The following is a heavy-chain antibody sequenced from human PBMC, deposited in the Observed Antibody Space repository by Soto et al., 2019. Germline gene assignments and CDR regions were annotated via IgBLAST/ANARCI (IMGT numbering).Heavy chain of an antibody. CDR3: ARDSTDADSGSYSGDY. Sequence: XGSLRLSCAAAGFTFSSYSMNWVRQAPGKGLEWVSYISSSSSTMYYADSVKGRFTISRDNAKNSLFLHMNSLRDEDTAVYYCARDSTDADSGSYSGDYWGQGTLVTVSS. D-gene: IGHD1-26*01. J-gene: IGHJ4*02. V-gene: IGHV3-48*02. CDR2: ISSSSSTM. CDR1: GFTFSSYS.